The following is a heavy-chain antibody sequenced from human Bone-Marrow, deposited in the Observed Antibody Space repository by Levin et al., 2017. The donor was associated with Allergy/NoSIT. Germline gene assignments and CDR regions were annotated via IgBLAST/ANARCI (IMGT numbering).Heavy chain of an antibody. V-gene: IGHV3-11*01. CDR1: GFNFDADY. CDR2: MNGCGSAI. D-gene: IGHD2-21*02. J-gene: IGHJ4*01. Sequence: PGGSLRLSCAASGFNFDADYMNWIRQAPGKGLEWLSYMNGCGSAIRYADSVRGRFTISRDNAKNSLYLQMNDLRVEDMAVYYCARDRITPNCGADCSDFDYWGHGTLVTVSS. CDR3: ARDRITPNCGADCSDFDY.